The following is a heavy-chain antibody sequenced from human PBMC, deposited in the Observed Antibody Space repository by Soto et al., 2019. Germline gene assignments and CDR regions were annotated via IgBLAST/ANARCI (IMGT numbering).Heavy chain of an antibody. CDR1: GFTFSSYA. CDR2: ISYDGSNK. CDR3: ARARSTYGLGSYYNDYYYYYGMDV. D-gene: IGHD3-10*01. Sequence: LRLSCAASGFTFSSYAMHWVRQAPGKGLEWVAVISYDGSNKYYADSVKGRFTISRDNSKNTLYLQMNSLRAEDTAVYYCARARSTYGLGSYYNDYYYYYGMDVWGQGTTVTV. V-gene: IGHV3-30-3*01. J-gene: IGHJ6*02.